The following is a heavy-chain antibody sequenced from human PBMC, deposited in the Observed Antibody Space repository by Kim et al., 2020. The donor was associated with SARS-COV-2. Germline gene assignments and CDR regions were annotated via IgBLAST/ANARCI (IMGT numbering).Heavy chain of an antibody. J-gene: IGHJ4*02. CDR1: GFTFSNYE. CDR2: IDSGGGNI. Sequence: GGSLRLSCVASGFTFSNYEMNWVRQTPGKGLEWISYIDSGGGNIHYADAVKGRFTISRDDAKTSLYLQMNSLRAEDTAVYHCARWDAVTTSIDYWGQGTL. D-gene: IGHD4-17*01. CDR3: ARWDAVTTSIDY. V-gene: IGHV3-48*03.